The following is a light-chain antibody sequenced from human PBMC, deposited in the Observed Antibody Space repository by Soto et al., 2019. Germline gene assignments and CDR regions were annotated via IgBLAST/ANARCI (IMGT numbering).Light chain of an antibody. CDR2: AAS. CDR1: QGIYRF. CDR3: QQSYSTPRWT. V-gene: IGKV1-39*01. Sequence: DIQMTQSPSSLSASVGDRVTISCRASQGIYRFLNWYQQKPGKAPKLLIYAASSLQSGVPSRFSGSGSGTDFTLTISSLQPEDFATYYCQQSYSTPRWTFGQGTKVEVK. J-gene: IGKJ1*01.